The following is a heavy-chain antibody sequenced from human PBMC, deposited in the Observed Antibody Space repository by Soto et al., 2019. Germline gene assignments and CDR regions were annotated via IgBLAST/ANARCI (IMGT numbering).Heavy chain of an antibody. D-gene: IGHD6-13*01. V-gene: IGHV3-33*01. J-gene: IGHJ6*01. CDR3: ATRQFSPLPRGAAADRDVMAF. CDR2: IWKDGSGY. Sequence: PGGALRLSWGGSGFTLNNYGMHWVRQGPGKGVGWVAGIWKDGSGYSYAGSVKGRVTSSRDNSPPTLSLPTSSLRAGDRAVYYCATRQFSPLPRGAAADRDVMAFWARGPSVPVSS. CDR1: GFTLNNYG.